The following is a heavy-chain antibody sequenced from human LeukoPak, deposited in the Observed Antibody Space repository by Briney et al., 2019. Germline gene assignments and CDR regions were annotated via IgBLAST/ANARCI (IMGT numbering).Heavy chain of an antibody. CDR2: ISYDGSNK. D-gene: IGHD2-8*02. CDR3: AKDPRSYWFYFDY. CDR1: GFTFSSYG. J-gene: IGHJ4*02. Sequence: LPGGSLRLSCAASGFTFSSYGMHWVRQAPGKGLEWVAVISYDGSNKYYADSVKGRFTISRDNSKNTLYLQMNSLRAEDTAVYYCAKDPRSYWFYFDYWGQGTLVTVSS. V-gene: IGHV3-30*18.